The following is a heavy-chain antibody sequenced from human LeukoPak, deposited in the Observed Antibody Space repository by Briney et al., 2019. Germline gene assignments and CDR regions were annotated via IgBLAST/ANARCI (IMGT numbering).Heavy chain of an antibody. D-gene: IGHD4-23*01. V-gene: IGHV3-21*01. CDR2: ISNNGGDT. CDR1: GFTFTTYA. Sequence: GGSLRLSCAASGFTFTTYAMSWVRQAPGMGLEWVSTISNNGGDTYYADSVKGRFTISRDNAKNSLYLQMNSLRAEDTAVYYCARDLPRGGNSKYFQHWGQGTLVTVSS. CDR3: ARDLPRGGNSKYFQH. J-gene: IGHJ1*01.